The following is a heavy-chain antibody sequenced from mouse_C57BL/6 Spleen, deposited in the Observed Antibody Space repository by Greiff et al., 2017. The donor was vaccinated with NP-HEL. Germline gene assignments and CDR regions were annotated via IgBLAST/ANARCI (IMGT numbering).Heavy chain of an antibody. CDR1: GYSITSGYY. CDR3: ARDEDGYYGY. CDR2: ISYDGSN. V-gene: IGHV3-6*01. D-gene: IGHD2-3*01. Sequence: EVKLMESGPGLVKPSQSLSLTCSVTGYSITSGYYWNWIRQFPGNKLEWMGYISYDGSNNYNPSLKNRISITRDTSKNQFFLKLNSVTTEDTATYYCARDEDGYYGYWGQGTTLTVSS. J-gene: IGHJ2*01.